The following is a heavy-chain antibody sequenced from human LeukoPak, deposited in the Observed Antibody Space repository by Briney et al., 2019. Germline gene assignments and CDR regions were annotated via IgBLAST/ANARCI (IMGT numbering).Heavy chain of an antibody. V-gene: IGHV3-21*01. CDR2: ISSSSSYI. CDR3: ARDYYGSGGVLDY. Sequence: GGSLRLSCAASGFTFRSYSMNWVRQASGKGLEWVSSISSSSSYIYYADSVKGRFTISRDNAKNSLYLQMNSLRAEDTAVYYCARDYYGSGGVLDYWGQGTLVTVSS. J-gene: IGHJ4*02. CDR1: GFTFRSYS. D-gene: IGHD3-10*01.